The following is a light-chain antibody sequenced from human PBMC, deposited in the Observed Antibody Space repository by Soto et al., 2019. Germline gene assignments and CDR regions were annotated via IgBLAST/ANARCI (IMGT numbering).Light chain of an antibody. V-gene: IGKV3-11*01. CDR2: DTT. CDR3: QQRGSWPQYT. CDR1: QSVSNY. J-gene: IGKJ4*01. Sequence: EIVMTQSPATLSVSPGERATLSCRASQSVSNYLAWYQQKPGQAPRLLIYDTTNRATGIPARFSGSGSGTDFTLTISGLEPEDFAVYYCQQRGSWPQYTFGGGIKVDIK.